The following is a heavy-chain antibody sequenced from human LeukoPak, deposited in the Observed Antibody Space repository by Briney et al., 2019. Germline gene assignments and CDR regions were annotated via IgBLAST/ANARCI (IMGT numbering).Heavy chain of an antibody. CDR3: ARNVAPYSSSWYYFDY. D-gene: IGHD6-13*01. V-gene: IGHV4-34*01. CDR2: INHSGST. J-gene: IGHJ4*02. CDR1: GGSFSGYY. Sequence: PSETLSLTCAVYGGSFSGYYWSWIRQPPGKGLEWIGEINHSGSTNYNPSLKSRVTISVDTSKNQFSLKLSSVTAADTAVYYCARNVAPYSSSWYYFDYWGQGTLVTVSS.